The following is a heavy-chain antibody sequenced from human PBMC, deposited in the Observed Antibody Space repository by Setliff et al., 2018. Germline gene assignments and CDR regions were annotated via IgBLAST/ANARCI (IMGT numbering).Heavy chain of an antibody. V-gene: IGHV7-4-1*02. D-gene: IGHD3-10*01. CDR1: GYTFIDYG. J-gene: IGHJ6*03. CDR3: ARASRFGTIRYRGDYYMDV. CDR2: INTNTGNP. Sequence: ASVKVSCKASGYTFIDYGMSWMRQAPGQGLEYMGWINTNTGNPSYAQGFTGRFVFSLDTSVSTAYLQISSLKAEDTAVYYCARASRFGTIRYRGDYYMDVWGKGTTVTVSS.